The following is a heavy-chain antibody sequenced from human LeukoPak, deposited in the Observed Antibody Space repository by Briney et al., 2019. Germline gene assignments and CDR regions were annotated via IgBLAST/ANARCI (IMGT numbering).Heavy chain of an antibody. CDR3: AKADSSSWMVYFDY. Sequence: PGAPLRLSCAASGFTFSSYAMSWVRQAPGKGLEWVSAISGSGGSTYYADSVKGRFTISRDNSKNTLYLQMNSLRAEDTAVYYCAKADSSSWMVYFDYWGQGTLVTVSS. D-gene: IGHD6-13*01. CDR1: GFTFSSYA. CDR2: ISGSGGST. J-gene: IGHJ4*02. V-gene: IGHV3-23*01.